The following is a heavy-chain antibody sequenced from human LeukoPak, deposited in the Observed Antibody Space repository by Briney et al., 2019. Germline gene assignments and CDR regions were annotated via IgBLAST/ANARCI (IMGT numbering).Heavy chain of an antibody. CDR3: ARDTTVASGMQF. CDR2: VVTTTT. D-gene: IGHD6-19*01. J-gene: IGHJ4*02. Sequence: PSETLSLTCTVSGGSISTYSWTWVRQSPGKGLEWIGSVVTTTTNYSPALRSRVAISVHTSKNQFSLGLESVTTADTAVYYCARDTTVASGMQFWGQGALVTVSS. V-gene: IGHV4-4*07. CDR1: GGSISTYS.